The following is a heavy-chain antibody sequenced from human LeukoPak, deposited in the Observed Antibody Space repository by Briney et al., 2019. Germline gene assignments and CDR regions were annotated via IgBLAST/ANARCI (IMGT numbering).Heavy chain of an antibody. Sequence: PGVSLRLSCAASGFTFSSYSMNWVRQAPGKGLEWVSSISSSSSYIYYADSVKGRFTISRDNAKNSLYLQMNSLRAEDTAVYYCARDAHIVVVPAAPGGFDPWAREPWSPSPQ. D-gene: IGHD2-2*01. CDR3: ARDAHIVVVPAAPGGFDP. J-gene: IGHJ5*02. CDR2: ISSSSSYI. CDR1: GFTFSSYS. V-gene: IGHV3-21*01.